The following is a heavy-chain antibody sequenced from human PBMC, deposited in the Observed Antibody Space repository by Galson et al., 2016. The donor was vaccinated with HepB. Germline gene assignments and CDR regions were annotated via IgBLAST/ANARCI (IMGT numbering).Heavy chain of an antibody. CDR3: ARHMGRGVIYGMDV. J-gene: IGHJ6*02. CDR2: MYNSGIT. Sequence: ETLSLTCTVSGGSISGSNYYWGWIRQPPGKGLEWMGSMYNSGITHYNPSLESRVTISVDTSKMQFSLRLSSVTAADTAVYYCARHMGRGVIYGMDVWGQGTTVTVSS. CDR1: GGSISGSNYY. V-gene: IGHV4-39*01. D-gene: IGHD3-10*01.